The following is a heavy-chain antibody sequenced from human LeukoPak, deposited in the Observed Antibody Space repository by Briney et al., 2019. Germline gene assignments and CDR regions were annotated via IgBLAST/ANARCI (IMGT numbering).Heavy chain of an antibody. Sequence: SETLSLACAVSHYSISSSYYWSWIRQPPGKGLEWIGYIYYSGSTNYNPSLKSRVTISVDTSKNQFSLKLSSVTAADTAVYYCARHYYDSSDSYSFDYWGQGTLVTVSS. CDR1: HYSISSSYY. CDR2: IYYSGST. CDR3: ARHYYDSSDSYSFDY. V-gene: IGHV4-59*08. J-gene: IGHJ4*02. D-gene: IGHD3-22*01.